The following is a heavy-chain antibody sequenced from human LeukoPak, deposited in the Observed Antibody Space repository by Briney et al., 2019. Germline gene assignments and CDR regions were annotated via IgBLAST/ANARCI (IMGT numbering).Heavy chain of an antibody. J-gene: IGHJ4*02. V-gene: IGHV4-59*01. D-gene: IGHD6-13*01. Sequence: SETLSLTCTVSGGSISTYHWSWIRQPPGKGLEWIGYIYYIGSTNYNPPLDSRVTISLDTSKNQFSLKLTSVTPADTAIYYCARGPDSSSWSYYFDYWGQGTLVTVSS. CDR2: IYYIGST. CDR3: ARGPDSSSWSYYFDY. CDR1: GGSISTYH.